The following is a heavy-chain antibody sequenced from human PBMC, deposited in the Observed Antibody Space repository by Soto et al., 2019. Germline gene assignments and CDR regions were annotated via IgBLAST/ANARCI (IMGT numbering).Heavy chain of an antibody. Sequence: EVQLVESGGGLVQPGRSLRLSCAASGFTFDDYAMHWVRQALGKGLEWVSGISWNSGSIGYEDSVKGRFTISRDNAKNALYLQMNSLRAEDTALYYCAKGLGESLTYWFDPWGQGTLVTVSS. CDR3: AKGLGESLTYWFDP. J-gene: IGHJ5*02. V-gene: IGHV3-9*01. CDR1: GFTFDDYA. D-gene: IGHD3-10*01. CDR2: ISWNSGSI.